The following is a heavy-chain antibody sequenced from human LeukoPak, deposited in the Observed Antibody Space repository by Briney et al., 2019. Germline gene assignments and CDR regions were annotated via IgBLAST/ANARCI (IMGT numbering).Heavy chain of an antibody. Sequence: GGSLRLSGTASGFTFGDYAMSWFRQAPGKGLEWVGFIRSKAYGGTTEYAASVKGRFTISRDDSKSIAYLQMNSLKTEDTAVYYCTRAGIYYDFWSGYYDSNWFDPWGQGTLVTVSS. V-gene: IGHV3-49*03. CDR1: GFTFGDYA. CDR2: IRSKAYGGTT. J-gene: IGHJ5*02. D-gene: IGHD3-3*01. CDR3: TRAGIYYDFWSGYYDSNWFDP.